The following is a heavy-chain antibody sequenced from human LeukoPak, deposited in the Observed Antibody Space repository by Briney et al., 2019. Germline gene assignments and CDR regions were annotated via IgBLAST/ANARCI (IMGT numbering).Heavy chain of an antibody. V-gene: IGHV3-20*01. CDR2: INRKHGST. D-gene: IGHD3-16*01. Sequence: GGSLRLSCAASGLTFEDYGMSWVRQAPGKGLEWVSGINRKHGSTGYADSVQGRFTISRDNAKNSLYLQMDSLRAEDTAVCHCARGDGGDYWGQGILVTVSS. J-gene: IGHJ4*02. CDR1: GLTFEDYG. CDR3: ARGDGGDY.